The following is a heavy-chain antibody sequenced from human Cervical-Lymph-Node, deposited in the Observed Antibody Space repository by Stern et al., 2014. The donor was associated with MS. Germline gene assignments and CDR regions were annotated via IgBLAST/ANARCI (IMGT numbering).Heavy chain of an antibody. CDR2: ITTYNGNT. V-gene: IGHV1-18*01. J-gene: IGHJ4*02. Sequence: VQLVESGAEVKQPGASVKVSCKASGYTFTSYGISWVRQAPGQGLAWMGWITTYNGNTNYAQRLQGRVTMPTDTSTSTAYMELRSMRSDDTAVYYCAREGMHTALDYWGQGTLVTVSS. D-gene: IGHD5-18*01. CDR3: AREGMHTALDY. CDR1: GYTFTSYG.